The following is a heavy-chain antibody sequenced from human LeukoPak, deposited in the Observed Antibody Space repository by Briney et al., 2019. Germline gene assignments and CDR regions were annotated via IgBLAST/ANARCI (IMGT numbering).Heavy chain of an antibody. D-gene: IGHD2-2*01. CDR1: GYTFTSYY. CDR2: INPSGGST. Sequence: ASVKVSCKASGYTFTSYYMHWVRQAPGQGLEWMGIINPSGGSTSYAQKFQGRVTMTRDTSTSTVYMELSSLRSEDTAVYYCARVNVEVSRGYYFDYWGQGTLVTVSS. J-gene: IGHJ4*02. CDR3: ARVNVEVSRGYYFDY. V-gene: IGHV1-46*01.